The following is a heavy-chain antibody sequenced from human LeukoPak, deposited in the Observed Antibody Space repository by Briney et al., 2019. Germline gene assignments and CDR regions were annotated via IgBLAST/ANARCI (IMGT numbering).Heavy chain of an antibody. Sequence: GGSLRLSCVASGFSAGILYMHWVRQAPGKGLEWVAVIWYDGSNKYYADSVKGRFAISRDNSKNTLYLQMNSLRAEDTAVYYCARDPQGGFDYWGQGTLVTVS. CDR3: ARDPQGGFDY. CDR1: GFSAGILY. CDR2: IWYDGSNK. V-gene: IGHV3-33*08. J-gene: IGHJ4*02. D-gene: IGHD3-16*01.